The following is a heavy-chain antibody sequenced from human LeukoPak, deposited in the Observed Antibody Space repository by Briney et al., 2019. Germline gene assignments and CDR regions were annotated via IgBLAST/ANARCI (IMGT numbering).Heavy chain of an antibody. Sequence: KPSETLSLTCTVSGGSISSSNYYWGWIRQPPGKGREWIVSIYYSSITYYNPALKIRITISVDTSKNQFFLKLSSVTAADTAVYYCARGPYERFPIYYMDVWGKGTTVTVSS. D-gene: IGHD5-12*01. V-gene: IGHV4-39*07. CDR2: IYYSSIT. CDR1: GGSISSSNYY. CDR3: ARGPYERFPIYYMDV. J-gene: IGHJ6*03.